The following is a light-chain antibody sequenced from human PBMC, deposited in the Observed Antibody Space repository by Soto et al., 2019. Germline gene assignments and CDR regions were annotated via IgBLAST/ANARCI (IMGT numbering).Light chain of an antibody. Sequence: IVLTQSPATLSSSAGERVTLSCRASQSIRSYLAWYQQKPDQAPRLLIYDASNMATGIPARFSGSGSGTDSTITISSQAPEDFTFYYRHQCSSLLFTFGPGTKVDIK. CDR3: HQCSSLLFT. CDR1: QSIRSY. CDR2: DAS. V-gene: IGKV3-11*01. J-gene: IGKJ3*01.